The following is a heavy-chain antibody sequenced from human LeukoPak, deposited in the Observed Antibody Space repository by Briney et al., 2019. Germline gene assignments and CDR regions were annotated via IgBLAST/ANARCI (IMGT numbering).Heavy chain of an antibody. Sequence: PSETLSLTCAVSGVFINSNTYSWGWLRQPPGGGLEWIGTISYTGNTYYNSSRKSRVTMSIDTSKNQFSLNLISVTAADTAVYYCARDSGTTGEVKFDPWGQGTLVTVSS. CDR3: ARDSGTTGEVKFDP. CDR1: GVFINSNTYS. J-gene: IGHJ5*02. V-gene: IGHV4-39*07. D-gene: IGHD3-10*01. CDR2: ISYTGNT.